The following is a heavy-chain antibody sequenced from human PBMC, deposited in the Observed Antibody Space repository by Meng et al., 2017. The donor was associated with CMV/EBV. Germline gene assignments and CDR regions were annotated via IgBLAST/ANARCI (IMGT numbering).Heavy chain of an antibody. CDR2: MNPNSGNT. J-gene: IGHJ5*01. D-gene: IGHD4-23*01. Sequence: GESLKISCKASGYTFTSYDINWVRQATGQGLEWMRLMNPNSGNTGYAQKFQGRVTMTRNTPISTAYMELSSLRSEDTAVYYCARGLDPTTVENWFDPWGQGTLVTVSS. V-gene: IGHV1-8*01. CDR3: ARGLDPTTVENWFDP. CDR1: GYTFTSYD.